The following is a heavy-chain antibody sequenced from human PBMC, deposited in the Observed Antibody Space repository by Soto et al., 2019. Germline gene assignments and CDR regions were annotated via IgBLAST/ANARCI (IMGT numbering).Heavy chain of an antibody. J-gene: IGHJ2*01. D-gene: IGHD6-6*01. CDR3: AMDSPLVPIPARPDWYFDL. CDR1: GVSISTYY. Sequence: QVQLQESGPGLVKPSETLSLTCAVSGVSISTYYWSWIRQPAGKGLEWIGRIYTSGSTNYNPSLKRRVIMSVDTSKNQVSLKLSSVTAADTAVYYCAMDSPLVPIPARPDWYFDLWGRGTLVTVSS. CDR2: IYTSGST. V-gene: IGHV4-4*07.